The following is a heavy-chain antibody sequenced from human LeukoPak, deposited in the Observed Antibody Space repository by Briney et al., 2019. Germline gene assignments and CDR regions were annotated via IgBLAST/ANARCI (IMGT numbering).Heavy chain of an antibody. V-gene: IGHV3-15*01. Sequence: GGSLRLSCAASGFSFNNAWMTWVRQAPGKGLEWVGRIKSKTDGGTTDYAAPVKGRFSISRDDSKNTLYLQMNSLKTDDTAVYYCTTGRNGYGGWGQGTLATVSS. D-gene: IGHD5-24*01. J-gene: IGHJ4*02. CDR1: GFSFNNAW. CDR3: TTGRNGYGG. CDR2: IKSKTDGGTT.